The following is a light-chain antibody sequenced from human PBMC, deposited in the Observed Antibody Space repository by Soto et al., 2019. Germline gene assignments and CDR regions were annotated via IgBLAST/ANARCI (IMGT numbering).Light chain of an antibody. CDR2: DAS. Sequence: EIVLTHSPATLSLSPGERATLSYRASQSVISYLAWYQQKPGQAPRLLIYDASNRATGIPARFSVGGSGTDFTLTISRLEPEDFAVYYCQQYGSSSITFGQGTRLEIK. V-gene: IGKV3-11*01. CDR1: QSVISY. J-gene: IGKJ5*01. CDR3: QQYGSSSIT.